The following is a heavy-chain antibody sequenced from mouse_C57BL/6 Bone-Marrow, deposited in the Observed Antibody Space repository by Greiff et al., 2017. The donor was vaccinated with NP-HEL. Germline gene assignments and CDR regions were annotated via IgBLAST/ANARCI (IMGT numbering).Heavy chain of an antibody. CDR1: GFNIKDDY. J-gene: IGHJ2*01. CDR2: IDPENGDT. Sequence: VHVKQSGAELVRPGASVKLSCTASGFNIKDDYMHWVKQRPDQGLEWIGWIDPENGDTEYASKFQGKATITADTSSNTAYLQLSSLTSEDTAVYYCTTNFDYWGQGTTLTVSS. CDR3: TTNFDY. V-gene: IGHV14-4*01.